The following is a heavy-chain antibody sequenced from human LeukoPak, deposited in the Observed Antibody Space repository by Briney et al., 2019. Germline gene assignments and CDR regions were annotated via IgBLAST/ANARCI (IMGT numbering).Heavy chain of an antibody. V-gene: IGHV4-59*08. CDR3: ARRGYSGYDYDY. J-gene: IGHJ4*02. Sequence: SETLSLTCTVSGGSISSYYWSWIRQPPGKGLEWIGYIYYSGSTNYNPSLKSRVTTSVDTSKNQFSLKLSSVTAADTAVYYCARRGYSGYDYDYWGQGTLVTVSS. CDR1: GGSISSYY. CDR2: IYYSGST. D-gene: IGHD5-12*01.